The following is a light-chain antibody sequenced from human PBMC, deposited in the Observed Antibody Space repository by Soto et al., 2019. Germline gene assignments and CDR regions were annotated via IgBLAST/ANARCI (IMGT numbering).Light chain of an antibody. J-gene: IGKJ5*01. CDR2: DTS. CDR3: QQYGSSPIT. CDR1: QSVSSGY. V-gene: IGKV3-20*01. Sequence: IMVTQSAATLSLSPGERATLSCRASQSVSSGYLAWYQQRPGQAPRLLIYDTSTRATGIPDRFSGSGSGTDFTLTISRLEPEDFAVYYCQQYGSSPITFAQRTRLEIK.